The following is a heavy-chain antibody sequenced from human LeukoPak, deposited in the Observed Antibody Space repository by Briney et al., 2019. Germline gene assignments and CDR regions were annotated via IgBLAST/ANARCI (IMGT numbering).Heavy chain of an antibody. CDR2: IKQGGSAN. CDR1: GLTFNKYW. Sequence: GGSLRLSCEASGLTFNKYWMTWVRQAPGKGLEWVANIKQGGSANNYVDSVKGRFTISRDSAKNSLSLRMNSLSAEDTAVYYCATGYSSGWYFYFQHWGQGSLVSVSS. D-gene: IGHD6-19*01. CDR3: ATGYSSGWYFYFQH. V-gene: IGHV3-7*01. J-gene: IGHJ1*01.